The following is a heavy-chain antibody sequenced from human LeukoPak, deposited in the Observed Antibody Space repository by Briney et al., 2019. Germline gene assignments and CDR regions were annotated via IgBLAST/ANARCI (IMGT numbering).Heavy chain of an antibody. CDR1: GFTFSTYT. CDR3: AKTSRDKSNYDSPFDY. D-gene: IGHD4-11*01. Sequence: TGGSLRLSCAASGFTFSTYTMTWVRQAPGKGLEWVSAVRYSGSDTYYTESVKGRFTISRDNSKNTLYLQMNSLRADDSAIYYCAKTSRDKSNYDSPFDYWGQGTLVTVSS. V-gene: IGHV3-23*01. CDR2: VRYSGSDT. J-gene: IGHJ4*02.